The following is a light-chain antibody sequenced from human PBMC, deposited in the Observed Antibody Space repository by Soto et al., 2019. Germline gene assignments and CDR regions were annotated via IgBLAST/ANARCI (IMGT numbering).Light chain of an antibody. Sequence: QSVLTQPPSVSAAPGQKVTISCSGSSSNIGNNYVSWYQQLPGTAPKLLIYENNKRPSGIPDRFSGSKSGTSATLGITGLQTGDEADYYCGTWDSRLSAGRVFGGGTKVTVL. CDR2: ENN. CDR3: GTWDSRLSAGRV. V-gene: IGLV1-51*02. CDR1: SSNIGNNY. J-gene: IGLJ3*02.